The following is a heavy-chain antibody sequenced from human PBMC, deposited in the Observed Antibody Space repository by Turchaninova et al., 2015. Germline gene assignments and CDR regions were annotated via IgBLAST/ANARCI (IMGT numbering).Heavy chain of an antibody. Sequence: QVQLQESGPGLVQPSETLSLTCGVSGYSVSSGYCWGWIRQTPGQGLGWIGSIYHSGTTFYNPSLKSRVTISRDTSKTQFSLKLNAATAADTAVYYCARLWEQQLSDCWGQGTLVTVSS. V-gene: IGHV4-38-2*01. CDR3: ARLWEQQLSDC. J-gene: IGHJ4*02. D-gene: IGHD6-13*01. CDR1: GYSVSSGYC. CDR2: IYHSGTT.